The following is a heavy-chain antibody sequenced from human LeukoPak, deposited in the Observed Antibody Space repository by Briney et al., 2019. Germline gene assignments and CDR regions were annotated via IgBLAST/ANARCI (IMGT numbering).Heavy chain of an antibody. CDR2: INHSGST. CDR1: GGPFSGYY. Sequence: KPSETLSLTCAVYGGPFSGYYWSWIRQPPGKGLEWIGEINHSGSTNYNPSLKSRVTISVDTSKNQFSLKLSSVTAADTAVYYCARGPRAFDIWGQGTMVTVSS. J-gene: IGHJ3*02. CDR3: ARGPRAFDI. V-gene: IGHV4-34*01.